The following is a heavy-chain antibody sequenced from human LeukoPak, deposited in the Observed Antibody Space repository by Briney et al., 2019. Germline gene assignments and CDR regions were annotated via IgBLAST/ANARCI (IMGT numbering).Heavy chain of an antibody. CDR1: GFTFSTYS. V-gene: IGHV3-21*01. Sequence: GGSLRLSCIASGFTFSTYSINWVRQAPGKGLEWVSSISSSSSYIYYADSVKGRFTISRDNAKNSLYLQMNSLRAEDTAVYYCARDSGNYLDAFDIWGQGTMVTVSS. CDR2: ISSSSSYI. J-gene: IGHJ3*02. D-gene: IGHD1-7*01. CDR3: ARDSGNYLDAFDI.